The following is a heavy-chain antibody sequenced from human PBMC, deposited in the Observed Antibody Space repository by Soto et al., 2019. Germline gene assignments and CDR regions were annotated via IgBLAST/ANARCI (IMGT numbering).Heavy chain of an antibody. CDR2: IYYSGST. Sequence: SETLSLTCTVSGGSISSYYWSWIRQPPGKGLEWIGYIYYSGSTKYNPSLKSRVTISVDMSKNQFSLKLSSVTAADTAVYYCARHPGYYDILTGYTTYYFDYWGQGILVTVSS. D-gene: IGHD3-9*01. CDR3: ARHPGYYDILTGYTTYYFDY. V-gene: IGHV4-59*08. J-gene: IGHJ4*02. CDR1: GGSISSYY.